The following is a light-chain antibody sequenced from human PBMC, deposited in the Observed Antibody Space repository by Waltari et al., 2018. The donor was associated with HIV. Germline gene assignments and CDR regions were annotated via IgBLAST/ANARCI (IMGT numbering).Light chain of an antibody. CDR3: QSYDSSLSAYVV. CDR2: ANI. V-gene: IGLV1-40*01. CDR1: SSNIGAGYD. J-gene: IGLJ2*01. Sequence: QSVLTQPPSVSGAPGPRGTISCTGTSSNIGAGYDVHWYQQLPGTAPKLLIYANIHRPSGVPDRFSVSKSATSASLAITGLQAEDEADYFCQSYDSSLSAYVVFGGGTKLTVL.